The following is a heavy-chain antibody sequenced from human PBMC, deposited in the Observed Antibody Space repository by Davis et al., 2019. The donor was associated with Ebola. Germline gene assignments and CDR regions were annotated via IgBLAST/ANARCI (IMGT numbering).Heavy chain of an antibody. Sequence: GESLKISCATSGFIFRSYVMSWVRQAPGKGLEWVSYISSSGSAIYYADSVKGRFTLSRDNAKNSLYLQMTSLRAEDTAVYYCARTADFDYWGQGTLVTVSS. CDR3: ARTADFDY. D-gene: IGHD6-13*01. CDR1: GFIFRSYV. J-gene: IGHJ4*02. CDR2: ISSSGSAI. V-gene: IGHV3-48*03.